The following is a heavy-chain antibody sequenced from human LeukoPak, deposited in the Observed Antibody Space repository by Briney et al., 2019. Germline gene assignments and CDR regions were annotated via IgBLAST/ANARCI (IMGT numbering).Heavy chain of an antibody. D-gene: IGHD6-19*01. CDR3: ARVAARGWYDLLWFDP. V-gene: IGHV1-18*01. CDR2: ISAYNGNT. Sequence: ASVKVSCKASGYTFTSYGISWVRQAPGQGLEWMGWISAYNGNTNYAQKLQGRVTMTTDTSTSTAYMELRSLRSDDTAVYYCARVAARGWYDLLWFDPWGQGTLVTVSS. CDR1: GYTFTSYG. J-gene: IGHJ5*02.